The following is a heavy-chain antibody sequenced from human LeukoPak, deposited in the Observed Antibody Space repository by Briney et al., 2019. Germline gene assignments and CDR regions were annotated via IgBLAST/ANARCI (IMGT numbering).Heavy chain of an antibody. Sequence: GGSLRLSCAASGFTFSSYAMHWVRQAPGKGLEWVAVISYDGSNKYYADSVKGRFTISRDNSKNTLYLQMNSLRAEDTAVYYCVRAQFYYGDGPNNRNAFDIWGQGTMVTVSS. V-gene: IGHV3-30-3*01. CDR3: VRAQFYYGDGPNNRNAFDI. J-gene: IGHJ3*02. CDR1: GFTFSSYA. D-gene: IGHD1-14*01. CDR2: ISYDGSNK.